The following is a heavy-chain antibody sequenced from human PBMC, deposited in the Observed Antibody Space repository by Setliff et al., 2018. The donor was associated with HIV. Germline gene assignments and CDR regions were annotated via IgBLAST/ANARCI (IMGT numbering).Heavy chain of an antibody. CDR2: ISTGGGFT. CDR1: SSYA. Sequence: PGGSLRLSCAASSSYAMSWVRQAPGKGLEWVSSISTGGGFTYYADSVKGRFTISRDNSKNTLYLQMNSLRAEDTAVYYCAKIAVSGIWYFDLWGRGTLVTV. V-gene: IGHV3-23*01. J-gene: IGHJ2*01. D-gene: IGHD6-19*01. CDR3: AKIAVSGIWYFDL.